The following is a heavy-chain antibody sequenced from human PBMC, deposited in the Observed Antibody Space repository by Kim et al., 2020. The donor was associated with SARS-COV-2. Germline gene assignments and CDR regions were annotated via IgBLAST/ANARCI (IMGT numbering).Heavy chain of an antibody. Sequence: YDQKFQGRVTITADESTSTAYMELSSLRSEDTAVYYCAFDYDSSGYYSDYWGQGTLVTVSS. V-gene: IGHV1-69*01. CDR3: AFDYDSSGYYSDY. D-gene: IGHD3-22*01. J-gene: IGHJ4*02.